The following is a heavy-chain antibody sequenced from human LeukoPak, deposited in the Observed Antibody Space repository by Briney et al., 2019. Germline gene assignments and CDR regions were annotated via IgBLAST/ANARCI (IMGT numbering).Heavy chain of an antibody. CDR3: ARRIAVAGTGYYGLDV. CDR2: IYPGDSDT. J-gene: IGHJ6*02. CDR1: GYTFNTYW. V-gene: IGHV5-51*01. D-gene: IGHD6-19*01. Sequence: GESLKISCKGSGYTFNTYWIAWVRQMPGKGLEWMEIIYPGDSDTRYSPSFQGQVTISADKSIGTAYLQWSSLKASDTATYYCARRIAVAGTGYYGLDVWGQGTTVTVSS.